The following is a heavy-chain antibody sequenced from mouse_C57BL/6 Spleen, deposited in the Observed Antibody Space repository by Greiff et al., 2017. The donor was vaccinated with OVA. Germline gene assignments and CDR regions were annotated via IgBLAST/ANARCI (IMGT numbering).Heavy chain of an antibody. Sequence: VQLQQSGPGLVAPSQSLSITCTVSGFSLTSYGVHWVRQPPGKGLEWLVVIWSDGSTTYNSALKSRLSISKDNSKSQVFLKMNSLQSDDTAMYYCARHRWTAQATGAMDYWGQGTSVTVSS. D-gene: IGHD3-2*02. J-gene: IGHJ4*01. CDR1: GFSLTSYG. CDR3: ARHRWTAQATGAMDY. V-gene: IGHV2-6-1*01. CDR2: IWSDGST.